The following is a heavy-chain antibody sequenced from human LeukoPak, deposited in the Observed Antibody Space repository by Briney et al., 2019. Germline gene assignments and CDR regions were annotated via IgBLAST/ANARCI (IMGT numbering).Heavy chain of an antibody. CDR1: GGSFSGYY. CDR2: INHSGST. D-gene: IGHD6-6*01. CDR3: ADFEYSSSLERSGVDY. V-gene: IGHV4-34*01. Sequence: SETLSLTCAVYGGSFSGYYWSWIRQPPGKGLEWIGEINHSGSTNYNPSLKSRVTISVDTSKNQFSLKLSSVTAADTAVYYCADFEYSSSLERSGVDYWGQGTLVTVSS. J-gene: IGHJ4*02.